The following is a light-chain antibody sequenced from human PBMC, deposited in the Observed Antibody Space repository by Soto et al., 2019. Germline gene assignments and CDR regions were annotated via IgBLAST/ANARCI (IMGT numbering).Light chain of an antibody. CDR1: SSNIGSNT. CDR3: AAWDDRLNGYV. Sequence: QSVLTQPPSASGTPGQRVTISCSGSSSNIGSNTINRYQQLPGTAPKLLIYSNNQRPSGVPDRFSGSKSGTSASLAISGLQSEDEADYYCAAWDDRLNGYVFGTGTKLTVL. CDR2: SNN. V-gene: IGLV1-44*01. J-gene: IGLJ1*01.